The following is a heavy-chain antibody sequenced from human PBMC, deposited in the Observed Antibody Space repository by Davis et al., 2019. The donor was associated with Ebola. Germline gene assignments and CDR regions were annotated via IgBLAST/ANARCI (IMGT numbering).Heavy chain of an antibody. D-gene: IGHD6-19*01. J-gene: IGHJ6*02. V-gene: IGHV3-11*01. CDR1: GFTLSDYY. Sequence: GESLKISCAASGFTLSDYYMSWIRQAPGKGLEWVSSIRSSDTTIYYSDPVKGRFTVSRDNAKNSLYLQMNSLRAEDTAVYYCARDKRSSWYGGMDVWGPGTTVTVSS. CDR2: IRSSDTTI. CDR3: ARDKRSSWYGGMDV.